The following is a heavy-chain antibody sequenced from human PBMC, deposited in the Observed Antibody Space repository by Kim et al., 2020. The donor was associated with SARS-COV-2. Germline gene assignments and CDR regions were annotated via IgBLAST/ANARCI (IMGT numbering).Heavy chain of an antibody. D-gene: IGHD2-21*02. V-gene: IGHV3-74*01. CDR1: GITFGNYW. CDR2: ISGHADIT. Sequence: GGSLRLSCAVSGITFGNYWMHWVRQVPGKGLVWVSRISGHADITNYADSVKGRFAISRDNAKNILYLQMNSLEVDDTGIYYCASPAGSLGGDSYYDYWGQGSLVTVSS. CDR3: ASPAGSLGGDSYYDY. J-gene: IGHJ4*02.